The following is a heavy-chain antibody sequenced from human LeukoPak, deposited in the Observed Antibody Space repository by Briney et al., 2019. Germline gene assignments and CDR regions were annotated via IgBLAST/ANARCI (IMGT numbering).Heavy chain of an antibody. CDR1: GGSISSSSYY. J-gene: IGHJ4*02. CDR2: IYYSGST. CDR3: ARSRPSSYSGSANFDY. D-gene: IGHD1-26*01. Sequence: SETLSLTCTVSGGSISSSSYYWGWIRQPPGKGLEWIGSIYYSGSTYYNPSLKSRVTISVDTSKNQFSMKLSSVTAADTAVYYCARSRPSSYSGSANFDYWGQGTLVTVSS. V-gene: IGHV4-39*01.